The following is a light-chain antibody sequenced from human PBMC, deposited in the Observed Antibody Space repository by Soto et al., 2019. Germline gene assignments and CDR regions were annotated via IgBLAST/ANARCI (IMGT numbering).Light chain of an antibody. V-gene: IGLV1-40*01. Sequence: QSVLAQPPSVSGAPGQRVTISCTGGSSNIGAGYDVHWFQQIPGTAPKLLIFGNTNRPSGVPDRFSGSKSGSSASLAILGLQAEDEADYYCQSHDNTLTGLAVFGGGTKLTVL. CDR2: GNT. CDR1: SSNIGAGYD. J-gene: IGLJ2*01. CDR3: QSHDNTLTGLAV.